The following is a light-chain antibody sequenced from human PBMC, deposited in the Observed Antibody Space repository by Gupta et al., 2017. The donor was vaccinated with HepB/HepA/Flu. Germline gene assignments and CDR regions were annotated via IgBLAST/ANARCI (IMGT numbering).Light chain of an antibody. Sequence: EIVLTQSPATVSLSPGYRATLSCRASRSVSHYVAWYQQRPSQAPRLLIYDSSMGATGVPGRFSGSGSGTDFTLTISGLEPEDSALYFCQQRGDWPLTFGGGTRVEIK. CDR2: DSS. CDR3: QQRGDWPLT. CDR1: RSVSHY. V-gene: IGKV3-11*01. J-gene: IGKJ4*01.